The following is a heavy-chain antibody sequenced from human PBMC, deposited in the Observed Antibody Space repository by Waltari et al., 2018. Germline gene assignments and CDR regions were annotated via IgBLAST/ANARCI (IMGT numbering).Heavy chain of an antibody. J-gene: IGHJ4*02. D-gene: IGHD1-26*01. Sequence: QVQLQESGPGLVKPSETLSLTCTVSGGSFSSHFWSWFRQPPGNGLEWLGYIYYSGSTDYNPSIKSRVTISVDTSKNQFSLKLSSVTAADTAVYYCARGHGGSYYVFDYWGQGTLVTVSS. V-gene: IGHV4-59*11. CDR3: ARGHGGSYYVFDY. CDR1: GGSFSSHF. CDR2: IYYSGST.